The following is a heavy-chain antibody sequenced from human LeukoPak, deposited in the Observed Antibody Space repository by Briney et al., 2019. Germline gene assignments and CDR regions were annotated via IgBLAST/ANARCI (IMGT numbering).Heavy chain of an antibody. D-gene: IGHD6-13*01. Sequence: ASQTLSLTCTVSGGSISSGGYYWSWIRQHPGKGLEWIGYIYYSGSTYYNPSLKSRITISVDTSKNQFSLKLSSVTAADTAVYYCARDLFGDTAAGNRWGQGTLVTVSS. J-gene: IGHJ5*02. CDR2: IYYSGST. CDR3: ARDLFGDTAAGNR. CDR1: GGSISSGGYY. V-gene: IGHV4-31*03.